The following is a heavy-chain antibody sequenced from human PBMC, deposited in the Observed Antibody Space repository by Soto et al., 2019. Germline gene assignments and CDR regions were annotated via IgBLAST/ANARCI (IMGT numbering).Heavy chain of an antibody. CDR1: GFTFSSYS. CDR2: ISSSGSTI. CDR3: ARADSGYAYGYDYYGMDV. D-gene: IGHD5-12*01. J-gene: IGHJ6*02. Sequence: EVQLVESGGGLVQPGGSLRLSCAASGFTFSSYSMNWVRQAPGKGLEWVSYISSSGSTIDYADSVKGRFTISRDNAKNSLYMQMNSLRAEDTAVYYCARADSGYAYGYDYYGMDVWGQGTTVTVSS. V-gene: IGHV3-48*01.